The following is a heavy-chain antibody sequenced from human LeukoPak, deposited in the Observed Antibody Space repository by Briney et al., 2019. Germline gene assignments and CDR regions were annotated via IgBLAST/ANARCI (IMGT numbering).Heavy chain of an antibody. V-gene: IGHV1-69*04. J-gene: IGHJ5*02. CDR1: GGTFSSYA. Sequence: GASVKVSCKASGGTFSSYAISWVRQAPGQGLEWMGRIIPILGIANYAQKFQGRVTITADKSTSTAYMELSSLRSEDTAVYYCARVTYYYGSGSYKFHWFDPWGQGTLVTVSS. CDR3: ARVTYYYGSGSYKFHWFDP. D-gene: IGHD3-10*01. CDR2: IIPILGIA.